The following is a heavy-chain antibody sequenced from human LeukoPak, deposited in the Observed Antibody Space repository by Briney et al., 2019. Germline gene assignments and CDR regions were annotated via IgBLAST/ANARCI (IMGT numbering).Heavy chain of an antibody. CDR2: ISGSGGST. V-gene: IGHV3-23*01. CDR3: ARMEFRLGEGGDY. Sequence: GGSLRLSCAASGFTFSSYAMSWVRQAPGKGLECVSVISGSGGSTYYADSEKGRFTISRDNSKNTLYLQKNSLRAEDTAVYYCARMEFRLGEGGDYWGQGTLVTVSS. J-gene: IGHJ4*02. CDR1: GFTFSSYA. D-gene: IGHD3-16*01.